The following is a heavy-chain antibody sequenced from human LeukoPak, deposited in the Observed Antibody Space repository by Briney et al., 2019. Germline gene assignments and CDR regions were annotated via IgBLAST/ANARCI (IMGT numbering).Heavy chain of an antibody. CDR2: IYYSGST. V-gene: IGHV4-59*12. J-gene: IGHJ3*02. Sequence: SETLSLTCTVSGGSISSYYWSWIRQPAGKGLEWIGYIYYSGSTYYNPSLKTRVTMSVDMSKNQFSLKLNSVTAADTAVYSCAREAASGAFDIWGQGTMVTVSS. CDR3: AREAASGAFDI. CDR1: GGSISSYY. D-gene: IGHD3-10*01.